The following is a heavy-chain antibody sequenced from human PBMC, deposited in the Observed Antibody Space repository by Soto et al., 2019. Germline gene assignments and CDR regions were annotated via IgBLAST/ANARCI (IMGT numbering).Heavy chain of an antibody. CDR1: GFTFSSYD. D-gene: IGHD5-12*01. J-gene: IGHJ6*02. CDR2: IGTAGDT. Sequence: PGGSLRLSCAASGFTFSSYDMHWVRQATGKGLEWVSAIGTAGDTYYPGSVKGRFTISRENAKNSLYLQMNSLRAGDTAVYYCARDQXVATIRERNRYYYGMDVWGQGTTVTVSS. CDR3: ARDQXVATIRERNRYYYGMDV. V-gene: IGHV3-13*01.